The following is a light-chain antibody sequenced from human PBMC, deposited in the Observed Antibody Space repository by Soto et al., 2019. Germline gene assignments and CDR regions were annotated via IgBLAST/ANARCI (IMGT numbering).Light chain of an antibody. V-gene: IGKV3-20*01. J-gene: IGKJ1*01. CDR1: QTVAVN. CDR2: GAS. Sequence: EIVLTQSPGTLSLSPGERASLSCRTNQTVAVNLAWYQHKPGQAPGLLIYGASSRATGIPDRFSGSGSGTDFTLTISRLEPEDFAVYYCQQYGTSPGTFGQGTKV. CDR3: QQYGTSPGT.